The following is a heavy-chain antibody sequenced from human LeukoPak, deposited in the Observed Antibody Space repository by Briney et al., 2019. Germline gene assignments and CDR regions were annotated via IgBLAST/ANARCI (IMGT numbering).Heavy chain of an antibody. CDR1: GYTFTSYG. Sequence: ASVKVSCKASGYTFTSYGISWVRQAPGQGLEWMGWISAYNGNTNYAQKLQGRVTMTTDTSTSTAYMELRSLRSDDTAVYYCARNEAPYYYDSSGCFDYWGQGTLVTVSS. CDR2: ISAYNGNT. J-gene: IGHJ4*02. CDR3: ARNEAPYYYDSSGCFDY. V-gene: IGHV1-18*01. D-gene: IGHD3-22*01.